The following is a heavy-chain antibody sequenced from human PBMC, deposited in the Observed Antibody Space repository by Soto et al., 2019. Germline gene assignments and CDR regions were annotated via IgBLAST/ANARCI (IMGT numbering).Heavy chain of an antibody. V-gene: IGHV4-39*01. Sequence: SETQSLTSPVSGGNISDSSYYWGWVRQPPGEGLEWIGSIYYTGSTYYNASLKSRVTISVDTSKNQLSLKLRSVTAADTAVYYCASSRITMVRGVIPEDDNWFDPWGQGTLVTAPQ. J-gene: IGHJ5*02. CDR1: GGNISDSSYY. D-gene: IGHD3-10*01. CDR3: ASSRITMVRGVIPEDDNWFDP. CDR2: IYYTGST.